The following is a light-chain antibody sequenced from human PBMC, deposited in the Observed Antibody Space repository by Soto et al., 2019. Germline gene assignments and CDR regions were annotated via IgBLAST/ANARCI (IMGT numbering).Light chain of an antibody. J-gene: IGLJ2*01. CDR2: VGTGGIVG. Sequence: QTVVTQPPSASASLGASVTLTCTLSSGYSNYKVDWYQQRPGKGPRFVMRVGTGGIVGSKGDGIPDRFSVLGSGLNRYLTIKNIQEEDESDYHCGADHGSGSNFGRVFGGGTKLTVL. CDR1: SGYSNYK. CDR3: GADHGSGSNFGRV. V-gene: IGLV9-49*01.